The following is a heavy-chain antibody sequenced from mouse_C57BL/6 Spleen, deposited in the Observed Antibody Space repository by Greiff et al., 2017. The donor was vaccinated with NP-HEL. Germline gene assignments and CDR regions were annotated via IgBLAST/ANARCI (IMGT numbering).Heavy chain of an antibody. V-gene: IGHV1-64*01. CDR3: ARGARITTVVEDYFDY. Sequence: QVQLQQSGAELVKPGASVKLSCKASGYTFTSYWMHWVKQRPGQGLEWIGMIHPNSGSTNYNEKFKSKATLTVDKSSSTAYMQLSSLTSEDSAGYYCARGARITTVVEDYFDYWGQGTTLTVSS. CDR2: IHPNSGST. J-gene: IGHJ2*01. CDR1: GYTFTSYW. D-gene: IGHD1-1*01.